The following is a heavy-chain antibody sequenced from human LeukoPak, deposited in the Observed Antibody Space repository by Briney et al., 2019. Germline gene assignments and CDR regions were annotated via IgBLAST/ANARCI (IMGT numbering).Heavy chain of an antibody. Sequence: SETLSLTCTVSGGSVSSDNPYWNWIRQPAGKGLEWIGRIYADGSSTYNPSLKSRVTISVDSSKNQFSLRLSSLTAADTAVYYCARGYYYHTWGQGTLVTVSS. CDR2: IYADGSS. D-gene: IGHD3-22*01. CDR1: GGSVSSDNPY. V-gene: IGHV4-61*02. J-gene: IGHJ4*02. CDR3: ARGYYYHT.